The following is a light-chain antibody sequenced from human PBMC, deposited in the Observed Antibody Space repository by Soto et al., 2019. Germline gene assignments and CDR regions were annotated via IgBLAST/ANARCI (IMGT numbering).Light chain of an antibody. J-gene: IGLJ2*01. CDR3: ISYTASSLV. CDR1: SSDVGAYNY. CDR2: EVT. V-gene: IGLV2-14*01. Sequence: QSALTQPASVSGSPGQSITISCTGSSSDVGAYNYVSWYQHHPGKAPKLLVYEVTNRPSGLSNRFSGSKSGNTASLTISGLQAEDEADYYCISYTASSLVLGGGTKLTVL.